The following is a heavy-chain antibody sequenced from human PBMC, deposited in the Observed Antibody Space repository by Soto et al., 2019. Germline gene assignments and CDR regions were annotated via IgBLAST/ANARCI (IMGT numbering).Heavy chain of an antibody. CDR3: ARDCSGGSCYPGMDV. CDR2: ISKSSSVI. D-gene: IGHD2-15*01. V-gene: IGHV3-48*03. Sequence: PGGSLRLSCAASGSTFSSSEMHWVRQAPGKGLEWVSYISKSSSVIYYADSVRDRFTISRDNAKNSVYLQINSLRAEDTAVYFCARDCSGGSCYPGMDVWGQGTTVTVSS. J-gene: IGHJ6*02. CDR1: GSTFSSSE.